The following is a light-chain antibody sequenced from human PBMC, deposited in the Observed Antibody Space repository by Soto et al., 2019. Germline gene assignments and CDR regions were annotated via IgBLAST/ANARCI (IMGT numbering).Light chain of an antibody. J-gene: IGKJ1*01. CDR2: AAS. CDR1: QSISNY. Sequence: DIQMTQSPSSLSASVGDGVTITCRASQSISNYVSWYQQKAGKAPKLLIYAASRLQSGVPSRFSGSRSGTDFTLTISSLQPEDFATYYCQQSYSRVTFGQGTKVDIK. CDR3: QQSYSRVT. V-gene: IGKV1-39*01.